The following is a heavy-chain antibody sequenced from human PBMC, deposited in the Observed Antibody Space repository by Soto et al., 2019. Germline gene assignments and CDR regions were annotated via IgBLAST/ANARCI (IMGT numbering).Heavy chain of an antibody. CDR1: GYTFTSYP. V-gene: IGHV1-3*01. CDR2: INAGNGDT. CDR3: ARDWTHYDSSGPGDY. D-gene: IGHD3-22*01. Sequence: ASVKVSCKASGYTFTSYPMHWVRQAPGQGLEWMGWINAGNGDTKYSQKFQGRVTITRDTSANTVYMELSSLRSEDTTVFYCARDWTHYDSSGPGDYWGQGTLVTVSS. J-gene: IGHJ4*02.